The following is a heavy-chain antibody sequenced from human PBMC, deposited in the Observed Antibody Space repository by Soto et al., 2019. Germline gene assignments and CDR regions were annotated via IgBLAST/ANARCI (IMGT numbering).Heavy chain of an antibody. Sequence: GASVKVSCKASGYTFTSYDINWVRQATGQGLEWMGWMNPNSGNTGYAQKFQGRVTMTRNASISTAYMELSSLRSEDTAVYYCARGLSARYYDILTGYCNVPTTGMDVWG. CDR3: ARGLSARYYDILTGYCNVPTTGMDV. J-gene: IGHJ6*02. CDR1: GYTFTSYD. D-gene: IGHD3-9*01. CDR2: MNPNSGNT. V-gene: IGHV1-8*01.